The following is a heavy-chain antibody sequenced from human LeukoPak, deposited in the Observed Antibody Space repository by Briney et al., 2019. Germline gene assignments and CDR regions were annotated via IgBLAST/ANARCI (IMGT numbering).Heavy chain of an antibody. CDR2: IKQDGSEK. CDR1: GFTFSSHW. Sequence: GGSLRLSCAASGFTFSSHWMSWVRQAPGKGLEWVANIKQDGSEKYYVDSVKGRFTISRDNAKNSLYLQMNSLRAEDTAVYYCAREGGYLYYYYYGMDVWGQGTTVTVSS. CDR3: AREGGYLYYYYYGMDV. V-gene: IGHV3-7*01. D-gene: IGHD5-12*01. J-gene: IGHJ6*02.